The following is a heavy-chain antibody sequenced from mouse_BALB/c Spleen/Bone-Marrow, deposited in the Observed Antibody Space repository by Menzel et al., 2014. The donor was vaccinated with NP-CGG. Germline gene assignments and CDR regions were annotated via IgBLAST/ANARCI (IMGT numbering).Heavy chain of an antibody. CDR3: ATYYRYDRGFAY. J-gene: IGHJ3*01. Sequence: LVESGAELVKPGASVKLSCTASGFNIKDTYMHWVKQRPEQGLEWIGRIDPANGNTKYDPKFQGKATITADTSSNTAYLQLSSLTSEDTAVYYCATYYRYDRGFAYWGQGTLVTVSA. D-gene: IGHD2-14*01. CDR2: IDPANGNT. V-gene: IGHV14-3*02. CDR1: GFNIKDTY.